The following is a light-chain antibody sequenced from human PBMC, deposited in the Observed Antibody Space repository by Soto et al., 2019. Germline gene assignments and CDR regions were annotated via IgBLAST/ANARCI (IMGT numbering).Light chain of an antibody. J-gene: IGKJ1*01. Sequence: PGEGATLSCRASQSVTNTCLAWFQQKPGQAPRLLIYGAFSRATGIPDRFSGSGSGTDFTLTISRLAPEDFAMYYCQQYGSSPGTFGQGTKVEVK. V-gene: IGKV3-20*01. CDR1: QSVTNTC. CDR3: QQYGSSPGT. CDR2: GAF.